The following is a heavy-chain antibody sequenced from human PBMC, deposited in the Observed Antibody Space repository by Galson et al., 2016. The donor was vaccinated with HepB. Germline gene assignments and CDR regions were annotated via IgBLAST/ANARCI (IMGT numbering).Heavy chain of an antibody. CDR2: FIPMLGTA. V-gene: IGHV1-69*13. CDR1: GGPFSRSA. Sequence: SVKVSCKASGGPFSRSAFSWVRQAPGQGLEWIGGFIPMLGTANNAQKFQGRVTITADESTSTVYMELSSLTSEDPAVYYRARDWAQEAGVTWFDPWGQGTLVTVSS. D-gene: IGHD6-13*01. J-gene: IGHJ5*02. CDR3: ARDWAQEAGVTWFDP.